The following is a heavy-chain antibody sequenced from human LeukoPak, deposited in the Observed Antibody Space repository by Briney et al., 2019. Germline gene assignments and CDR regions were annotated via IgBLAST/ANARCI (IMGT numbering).Heavy chain of an antibody. D-gene: IGHD6-19*01. V-gene: IGHV4-34*01. Sequence: SETLSLTCAVYGGSFSGYYWTWIRQPLGKGLEWIGEINHSGSTNYNPSLKSRVTISVDTSKNQFSLKLSSVTAADTAVYYCARRAARPPKYSSGCYGVWGQGTLVTVSS. CDR2: INHSGST. CDR3: ARRAARPPKYSSGCYGV. CDR1: GGSFSGYY. J-gene: IGHJ4*02.